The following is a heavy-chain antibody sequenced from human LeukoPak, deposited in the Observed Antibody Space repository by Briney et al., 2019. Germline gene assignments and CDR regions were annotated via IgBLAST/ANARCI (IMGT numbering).Heavy chain of an antibody. D-gene: IGHD3-9*01. J-gene: IGHJ6*02. V-gene: IGHV1-18*01. CDR1: GYTFTSYG. Sequence: ASVKVSCKASGYTFTSYGISWVRQAPGQGLEWMGWISAYNGNTNYAQKLQGRVTMTTDISTSTAYMELRSLRSDDTAVYYCASTGYSHYYYGMDVWGQGTTVTVSS. CDR3: ASTGYSHYYYGMDV. CDR2: ISAYNGNT.